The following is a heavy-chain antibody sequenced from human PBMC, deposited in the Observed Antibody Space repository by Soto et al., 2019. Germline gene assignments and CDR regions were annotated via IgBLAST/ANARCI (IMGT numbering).Heavy chain of an antibody. CDR1: GFTFSNYG. D-gene: IGHD2-2*01. V-gene: IGHV3-30*03. CDR2: ISSDGSNK. J-gene: IGHJ6*02. CDR3: ASLGYCTSTSCQTRYYYYGMDV. Sequence: QVQLVESGGGVVQPGRSLRLSCAASGFTFSNYGMHWVRQAPGKGLEWVAVISSDGSNKYYADSVKGRFTISRDNSRNTLYLQMNSLRAEDTAVYYCASLGYCTSTSCQTRYYYYGMDVWGQATAVTVSS.